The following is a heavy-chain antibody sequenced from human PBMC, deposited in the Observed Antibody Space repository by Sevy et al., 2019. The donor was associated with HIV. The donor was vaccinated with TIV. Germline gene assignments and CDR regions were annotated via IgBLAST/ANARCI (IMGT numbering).Heavy chain of an antibody. V-gene: IGHV3-21*01. CDR2: ISKSSINI. Sequence: GGSLRLSCATSGFPFSDYSMNWVRQAPGKGLEWISSISKSSINIKYAESVRGRFTISRDNAKNSLYLQLDSLRTEDTAVYFCASLTTTDVWGKGTTVSVSS. D-gene: IGHD1-1*01. CDR1: GFPFSDYS. CDR3: ASLTTTDV. J-gene: IGHJ6*04.